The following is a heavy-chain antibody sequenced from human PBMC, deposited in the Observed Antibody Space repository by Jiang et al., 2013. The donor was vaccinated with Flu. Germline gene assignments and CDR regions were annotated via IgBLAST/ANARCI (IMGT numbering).Heavy chain of an antibody. V-gene: IGHV5-51*01. CDR3: ARRAYCRGDCTIHYSDYFAFDV. Sequence: VQLLESGGEVKNPGESLKISCKASGYNFDTYLIGWVRQMPGKGLEWMGIIYPGANYPGAPHPTYSPSIQGQVTFSVDKSINTAYLQWRSLKTSDTGMYFCARRAYCRGDCTIHYSDYFAFDVWGQGTRSPSP. CDR2: IYPGANYPGAPHP. CDR1: GYNFDTYL. D-gene: IGHD2-21*02. J-gene: IGHJ6*02.